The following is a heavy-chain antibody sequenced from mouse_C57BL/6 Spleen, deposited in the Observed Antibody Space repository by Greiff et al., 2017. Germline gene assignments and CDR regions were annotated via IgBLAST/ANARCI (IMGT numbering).Heavy chain of an antibody. CDR1: GYTFTDYY. CDR3: ARDARYSFAY. V-gene: IGHV1-26*01. J-gene: IGHJ3*01. CDR2: INPNNGGT. Sequence: VQLQQSGPELVKPGASVKISCKASGYTFTDYYMNWVKQSHGKSLEWIGDINPNNGGTSYNQKFKGKATLTVDKSSSTAYMELRSLTSEDSAVYYCARDARYSFAYWGQGTLVTVSA. D-gene: IGHD1-1*01.